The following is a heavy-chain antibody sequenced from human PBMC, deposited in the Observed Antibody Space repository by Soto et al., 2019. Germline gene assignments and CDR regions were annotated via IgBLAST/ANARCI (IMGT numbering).Heavy chain of an antibody. CDR3: ARAMRLSGDAFDL. CDR1: GFTLSGYS. J-gene: IGHJ3*01. Sequence: GGSLRLSCRASGFTLSGYSMSWFRQAPGKGLEWVAYIRTAPSGGTTEYAASVRDRFTISRDDSESIASLQMNSLKTEDTAVYYCARAMRLSGDAFDLWGQGTLVTVSS. V-gene: IGHV3-49*03. CDR2: IRTAPSGGTT.